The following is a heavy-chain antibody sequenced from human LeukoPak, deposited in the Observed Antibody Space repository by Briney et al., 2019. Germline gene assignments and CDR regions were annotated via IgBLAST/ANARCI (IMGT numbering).Heavy chain of an antibody. CDR3: ARDNAIIPAEIADY. CDR1: GYTFTRYG. Sequence: ASVKVSCKTSGYTFTRYGISWVRQAPGQWLEWMGWISAYEGNTKYAQKVQGRVSMTTDTSTSTAYMELRSLRSDDTAVYYCARDNAIIPAEIADYWGQGTQVTVSS. J-gene: IGHJ4*02. CDR2: ISAYEGNT. V-gene: IGHV1-18*01. D-gene: IGHD2-2*01.